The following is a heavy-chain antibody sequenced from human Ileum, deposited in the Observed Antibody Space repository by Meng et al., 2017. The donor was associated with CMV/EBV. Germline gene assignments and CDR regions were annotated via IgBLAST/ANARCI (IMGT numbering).Heavy chain of an antibody. CDR1: GFTFGDYG. D-gene: IGHD3-3*01. Sequence: GESLKISCGGSGFTFGDYGMSWVRQAPGKGLEWVSGINRNGGSTAYADPVKGRFTISRDNAKNSLYLQMNSLRAEDTAVYYCARGFWSGYGYVFDIWGQGKRV. CDR2: INRNGGST. J-gene: IGHJ3*02. V-gene: IGHV3-20*04. CDR3: ARGFWSGYGYVFDI.